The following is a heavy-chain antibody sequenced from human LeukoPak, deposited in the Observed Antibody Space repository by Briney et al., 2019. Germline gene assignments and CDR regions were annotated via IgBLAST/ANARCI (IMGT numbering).Heavy chain of an antibody. CDR3: ARDRVYFDWLLDAFDI. CDR2: IYTSGST. CDR1: GGSISSYY. V-gene: IGHV4-4*07. D-gene: IGHD3-9*01. Sequence: PSETLSLTCTVSGGSISSYYWSWIRQPAGKGLEWIGRIYTSGSTNYNPSPKSRVTMSVDTSKNQFSLKLSSVTAADTAVYYCARDRVYFDWLLDAFDIWGQGTMVTVSS. J-gene: IGHJ3*02.